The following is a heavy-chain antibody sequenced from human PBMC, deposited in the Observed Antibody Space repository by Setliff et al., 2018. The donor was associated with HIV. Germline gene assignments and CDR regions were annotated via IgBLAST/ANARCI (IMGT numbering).Heavy chain of an antibody. Sequence: SETLSLTCTVSGGSISSYYWSWIRQPPGKGLEWIGYIYYSGSTKYNPLLKSRVTISLDTSKNQFSLKLTSVTAADTAVYYCAREVIYDSSGYLDYWGQGTLVTVSS. CDR3: AREVIYDSSGYLDY. J-gene: IGHJ4*02. CDR2: IYYSGST. V-gene: IGHV4-59*01. D-gene: IGHD3-22*01. CDR1: GGSISSYY.